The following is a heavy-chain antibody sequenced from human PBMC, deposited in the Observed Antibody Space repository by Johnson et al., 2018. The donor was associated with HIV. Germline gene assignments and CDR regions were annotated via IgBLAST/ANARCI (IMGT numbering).Heavy chain of an antibody. CDR1: GFTFSSYG. CDR3: ARGGQEFNDAFDI. Sequence: QVQLVESGGGVVQPGRSLRLSCAASGFTFSSYGMHWVRQAPGKGLEWVAVISYDGSEKYFADSVKGRFAISRDSSKNTLYLQMNSLRAEDTAVYYCARGGQEFNDAFDIWGQGTMVTVSS. D-gene: IGHD3-10*01. J-gene: IGHJ3*02. CDR2: ISYDGSEK. V-gene: IGHV3-30*03.